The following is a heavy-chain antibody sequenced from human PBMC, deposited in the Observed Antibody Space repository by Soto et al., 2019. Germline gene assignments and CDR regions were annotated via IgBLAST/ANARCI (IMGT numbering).Heavy chain of an antibody. CDR1: VYSFTSYW. D-gene: IGHD5-12*01. Sequence: PGESLKISCKCSVYSFTSYWIGWVRQMPGKGLEWMGIIYPGDSDTRYSPSFQGQVTISADKSISTAYLQWSSLKASDTAMYYCARQRDSGYDYGRALFADVWGQGTTVTVSS. CDR3: ARQRDSGYDYGRALFADV. J-gene: IGHJ6*02. CDR2: IYPGDSDT. V-gene: IGHV5-51*01.